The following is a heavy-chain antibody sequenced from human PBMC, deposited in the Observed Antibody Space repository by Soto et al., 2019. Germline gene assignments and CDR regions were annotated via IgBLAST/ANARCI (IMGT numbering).Heavy chain of an antibody. V-gene: IGHV4-31*03. CDR1: GGSISSGGYY. CDR2: IYYSGST. Sequence: SEXLSLTCTVSGGSISSGGYYWSWIRQHPGKGLEWIGYIYYSGSTYYNPSLKSRVTISVDTSKNQFSLKLSSVTAADTAVYYCAGTGPRASSSGINNYFDYWGQGTLVTVSS. D-gene: IGHD3-22*01. CDR3: AGTGPRASSSGINNYFDY. J-gene: IGHJ4*02.